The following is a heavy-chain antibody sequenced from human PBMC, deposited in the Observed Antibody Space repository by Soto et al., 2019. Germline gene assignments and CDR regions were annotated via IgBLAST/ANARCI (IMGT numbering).Heavy chain of an antibody. CDR1: GGSISSYY. CDR2: IYYSGST. Sequence: SETLSLTCTVSGGSISSYYWSWIRQPPGKGLEWIGYIYYSGSTNYNPSLKSRVTISVDTSKNQFSLKLSSGTAADTAVYYCARDLGRGSGEDAFDIWGQGTMVTVSS. D-gene: IGHD3-10*01. CDR3: ARDLGRGSGEDAFDI. V-gene: IGHV4-59*01. J-gene: IGHJ3*02.